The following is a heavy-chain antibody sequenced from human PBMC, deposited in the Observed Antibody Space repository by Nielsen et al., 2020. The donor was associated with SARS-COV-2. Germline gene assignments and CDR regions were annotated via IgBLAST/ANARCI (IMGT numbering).Heavy chain of an antibody. J-gene: IGHJ5*02. CDR2: ISYDGSNK. CDR1: GFTFSSYG. V-gene: IGHV3-30*03. CDR3: ARDYCSSTSCPPGNWFDP. Sequence: GESLKISCAASGFTFSSYGMHWVRQAPGKGLEWVAVISYDGSNKYYADSVKGRFTISRDNAKNSLYLQMNSLRAEDTAVYYCARDYCSSTSCPPGNWFDPWGQGTLVTVSS. D-gene: IGHD2-2*01.